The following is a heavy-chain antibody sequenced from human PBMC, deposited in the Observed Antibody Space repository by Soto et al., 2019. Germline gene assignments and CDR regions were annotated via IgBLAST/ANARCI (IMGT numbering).Heavy chain of an antibody. J-gene: IGHJ5*02. CDR2: ISYDGSNK. V-gene: IGHV3-30-3*01. Sequence: LRLSCAASGFTFSSYAMHWVRQAPGKGLEWVAVISYDGSNKYYADSVKGRFTISRDNSKNTLYLQMNSLRAEDTAVYYCARGQLVIVATIPWFDPWGQGTLVTVSS. CDR3: ARGQLVIVATIPWFDP. CDR1: GFTFSSYA. D-gene: IGHD5-12*01.